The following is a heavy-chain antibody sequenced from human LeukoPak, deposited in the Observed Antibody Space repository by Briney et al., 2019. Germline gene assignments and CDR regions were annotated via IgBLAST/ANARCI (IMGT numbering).Heavy chain of an antibody. CDR1: GGTFSSYA. CDR2: VDPEDGET. V-gene: IGHV1-69-2*01. CDR3: ATTGSLG. Sequence: GSSVKVSCKASGGTFSSYAISWVRQAPGKGLEWMGLVDPEDGETIDAEKFQGRVTITADTSTDTAYMELSSLRSEDTAVYYCATTGSLGWGQGTLVTVSS. D-gene: IGHD1-1*01. J-gene: IGHJ4*02.